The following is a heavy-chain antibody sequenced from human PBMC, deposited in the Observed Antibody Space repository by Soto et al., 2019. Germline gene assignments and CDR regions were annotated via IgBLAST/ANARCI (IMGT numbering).Heavy chain of an antibody. J-gene: IGHJ4*02. V-gene: IGHV1-3*04. D-gene: IGHD6-13*01. CDR2: ISTGNGNT. Sequence: ASVKVSCKASGYIFTNFAMHWVRQAPGQRPEWMGWISTGNGNTKYSQKFQGRVTITRDTSASAGYMELSSLRYEDTAVYYCARGWGGIVVAGNRLDFWGQGTQVTVSS. CDR3: ARGWGGIVVAGNRLDF. CDR1: GYIFTNFA.